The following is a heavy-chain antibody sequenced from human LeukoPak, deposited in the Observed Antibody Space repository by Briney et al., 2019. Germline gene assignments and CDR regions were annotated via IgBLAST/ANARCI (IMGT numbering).Heavy chain of an antibody. V-gene: IGHV1-8*01. CDR1: RYTFTSYD. D-gene: IGHD6-13*01. J-gene: IGHJ4*02. CDR3: ASRSPGYSSSWYDLMAY. CDR2: MNPNSGNT. Sequence: GASVKVSCKASRYTFTSYDINWVRQATGQGLEWMGWMNPNSGNTGYAQKFQGRVTMTRNTSISTAYMELSSLRSEDTAVYYCASRSPGYSSSWYDLMAYWGQGTLVTVSS.